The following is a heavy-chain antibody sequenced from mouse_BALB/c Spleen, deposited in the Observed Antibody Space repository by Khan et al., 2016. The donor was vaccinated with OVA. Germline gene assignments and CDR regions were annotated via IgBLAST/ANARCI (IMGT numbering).Heavy chain of an antibody. CDR3: ARSNGNYWFAY. Sequence: QIQLVQSGPELKKPGETVKISCKASGYTFTNYGMNWVKQAPGQGLKWMGWINTYIGEPTYADDFKGRFAFSLETSASTAYLQINNLKKEDTATYFCARSNGNYWFAYWCQGTLVTVSA. D-gene: IGHD2-1*01. J-gene: IGHJ3*01. CDR1: GYTFTNYG. V-gene: IGHV9-3-1*01. CDR2: INTYIGEP.